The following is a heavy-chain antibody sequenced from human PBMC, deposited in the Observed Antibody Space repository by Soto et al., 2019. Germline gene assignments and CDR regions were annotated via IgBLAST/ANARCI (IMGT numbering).Heavy chain of an antibody. J-gene: IGHJ3*02. CDR1: GGSISSYY. Sequence: SETLSLTCTVSGGSISSYYWSWIRQPPGKGLEWIGYIYYSGSTNYNPSLKSRVTISVDTSKNQFSLKLSSVTAADTAVYYCARLLIGYCSSTSCRGAFDIWGQGTMVTVSS. CDR2: IYYSGST. V-gene: IGHV4-59*08. D-gene: IGHD2-2*01. CDR3: ARLLIGYCSSTSCRGAFDI.